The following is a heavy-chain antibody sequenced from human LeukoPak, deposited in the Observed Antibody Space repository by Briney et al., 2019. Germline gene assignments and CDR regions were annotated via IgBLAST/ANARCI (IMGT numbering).Heavy chain of an antibody. D-gene: IGHD5-12*01. Sequence: GGSLRLSCAASGFTFSSYTMNWVRQAPGKGPEWVSYISTSSSTVYHADSVKGRFTISRDNAKNSLYLQMNSLRAEDTAVYYCARGDIVATTNWGQGTLVTVSS. CDR2: ISTSSSTV. J-gene: IGHJ4*02. V-gene: IGHV3-48*01. CDR1: GFTFSSYT. CDR3: ARGDIVATTN.